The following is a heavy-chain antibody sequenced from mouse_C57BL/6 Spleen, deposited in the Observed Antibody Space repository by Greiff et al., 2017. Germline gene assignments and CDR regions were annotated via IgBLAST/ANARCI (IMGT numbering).Heavy chain of an antibody. D-gene: IGHD1-1*01. CDR1: GFTFSSYA. V-gene: IGHV5-9-1*02. J-gene: IGHJ1*03. CDR2: ISSGGDYI. Sequence: EVHLVESGEGLVKPGGSLKLSCAASGFTFSSYAMSWVRQTPEKRLEWVAYISSGGDYIYYADTVKGRFTISRDNARNTLYLQMSSLKSEDTAMYYCTRSITTVVEGDFDVWGTGTTVTVSS. CDR3: TRSITTVVEGDFDV.